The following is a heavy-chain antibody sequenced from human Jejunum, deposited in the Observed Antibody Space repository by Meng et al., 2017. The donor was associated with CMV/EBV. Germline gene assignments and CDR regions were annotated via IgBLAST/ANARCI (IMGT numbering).Heavy chain of an antibody. CDR1: GYNLTSYY. Sequence: SGYNLTSYYRHWGRQGPGQGLEWVGTSDTSAGGTSQAQKCQGRITMARDTSTSTVYMELSSLRSEDTAMYYCARGSCSGDRCPLDIWGQGTLVTVSS. D-gene: IGHD2-15*01. CDR2: SDTSAGGT. J-gene: IGHJ4*02. CDR3: ARGSCSGDRCPLDI. V-gene: IGHV1-46*01.